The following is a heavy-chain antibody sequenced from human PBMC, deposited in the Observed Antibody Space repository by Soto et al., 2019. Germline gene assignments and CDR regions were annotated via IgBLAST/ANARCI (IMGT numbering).Heavy chain of an antibody. CDR1: GGSISSGGYY. Sequence: QVQLQESGPGLVKPSQTLSLTCTVSGGSISSGGYYWSWIRQEPGKGLEWIGYIDYRGSTYYNPSLQSRVTMSIATSKNQFSLKLSSVTAADTAVYYCASGYSYGFRGAGYYFAYWGQGTLVTVSS. V-gene: IGHV4-31*03. CDR2: IDYRGST. D-gene: IGHD5-18*01. CDR3: ASGYSYGFRGAGYYFAY. J-gene: IGHJ4*02.